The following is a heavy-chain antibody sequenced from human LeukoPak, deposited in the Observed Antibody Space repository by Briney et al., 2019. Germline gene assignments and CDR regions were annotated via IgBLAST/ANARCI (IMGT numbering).Heavy chain of an antibody. CDR2: AYYSGST. CDR1: DRFISNYY. D-gene: IGHD6-19*01. CDR3: ARDSAVATSRSWFDP. V-gene: IGHV4-59*12. Sequence: RTSETLSLTCSVFDRFISNYYWSWIRQPPGKGLEWIGYAYYSGSTTYHPSLEGRVTISVDTSKNQYSLKLTAVTAADTAVYYCARDSAVATSRSWFDPWGQGTLVTVSS. J-gene: IGHJ5*02.